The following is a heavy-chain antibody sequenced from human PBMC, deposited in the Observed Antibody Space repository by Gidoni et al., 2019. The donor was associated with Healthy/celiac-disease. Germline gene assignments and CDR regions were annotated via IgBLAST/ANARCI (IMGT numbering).Heavy chain of an antibody. CDR2: IYYSGST. J-gene: IGHJ3*02. Sequence: QLQLQESGPGLVKPSETLSLTCTVSGGSISSYYWSWIRQPPGKGLEWIGYIYYSGSTNYNPSLKSRVTISVDTYKNQFSLKLSSVTAADTAVYYCARETWSSGYAFDIWGQGTMVTVSS. CDR1: GGSISSYY. D-gene: IGHD6-19*01. V-gene: IGHV4-59*01. CDR3: ARETWSSGYAFDI.